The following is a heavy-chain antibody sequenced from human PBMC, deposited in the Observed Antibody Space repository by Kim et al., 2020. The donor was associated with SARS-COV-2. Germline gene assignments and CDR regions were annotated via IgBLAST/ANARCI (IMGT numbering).Heavy chain of an antibody. CDR3: ARHSTRGNYWNFDY. CDR2: IYPGDSDI. CDR1: GYTFTSHW. Sequence: GESLKISCKGSGYTFTSHWIAWVRQMPGKGLEWMGIIYPGDSDIRYSPSFQGQVTISADKSISTAYLQWSSLTASDTAMYYCARHSTRGNYWNFDYWGQGTLVTVSS. V-gene: IGHV5-51*01. J-gene: IGHJ4*02. D-gene: IGHD1-7*01.